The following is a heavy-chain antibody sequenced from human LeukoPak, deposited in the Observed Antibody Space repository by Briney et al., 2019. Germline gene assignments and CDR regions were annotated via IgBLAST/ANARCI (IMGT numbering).Heavy chain of an antibody. D-gene: IGHD3-22*01. Sequence: SVKVSCKASGGTFSSYAISWVRQAPGQGLEWMGGIIPIFGTANYAQKFQGRVTITADKSTSTAYMELRSLRSDDTAVYYCARSPPYDSSGYYYVHPFFDYWGQGTLVTVSS. CDR2: IIPIFGTA. CDR1: GGTFSSYA. J-gene: IGHJ4*02. CDR3: ARSPPYDSSGYYYVHPFFDY. V-gene: IGHV1-69*06.